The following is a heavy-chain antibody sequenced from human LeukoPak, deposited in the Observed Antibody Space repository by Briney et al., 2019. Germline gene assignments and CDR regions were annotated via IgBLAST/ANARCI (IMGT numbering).Heavy chain of an antibody. CDR3: AKDITTMRFLEWLPQPFDY. CDR2: INPNSGGT. J-gene: IGHJ4*02. V-gene: IGHV1-2*02. D-gene: IGHD3-3*01. Sequence: ASVKVSCKASGYTFTGYYMHWVRQAPGQGLEWMGWINPNSGGTNYAQKFQGRVTMTRDTSISTAYMELSRLRSDDTAVYYCAKDITTMRFLEWLPQPFDYWGQGTLVTVSS. CDR1: GYTFTGYY.